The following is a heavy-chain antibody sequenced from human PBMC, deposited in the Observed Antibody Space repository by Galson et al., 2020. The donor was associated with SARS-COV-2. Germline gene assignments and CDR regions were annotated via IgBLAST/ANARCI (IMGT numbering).Heavy chain of an antibody. CDR1: GFTFSSYA. Sequence: GGSLRLSCAASGFTFSSYAMHWVRQAPGKGLEWVAVISYDGSNKYYADSVKGRFTISRDNSKNTLYLQMNSLRAEDTAVYYCARDRLDYYYGMDFWGQETTVTVSS. CDR3: ARDRLDYYYGMDF. CDR2: ISYDGSNK. J-gene: IGHJ6*02. V-gene: IGHV3-30*04.